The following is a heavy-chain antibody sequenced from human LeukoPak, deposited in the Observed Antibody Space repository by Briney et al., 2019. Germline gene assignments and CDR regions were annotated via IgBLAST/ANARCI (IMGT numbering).Heavy chain of an antibody. D-gene: IGHD6-19*01. J-gene: IGHJ4*02. Sequence: ASVKVSCKVSGYTLTELSMHWVRQAPGKGLEWMGGFDPEDGETIYAQKLQGRVTMTTDTSTSTAYMELRSLRSDDTAVYYCARDFEAVAASGGYWGQGALVTVSS. CDR2: FDPEDGET. V-gene: IGHV1-24*01. CDR1: GYTLTELS. CDR3: ARDFEAVAASGGY.